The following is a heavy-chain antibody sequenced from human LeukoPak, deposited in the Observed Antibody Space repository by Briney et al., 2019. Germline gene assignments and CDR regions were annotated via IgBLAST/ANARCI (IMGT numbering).Heavy chain of an antibody. V-gene: IGHV1-18*01. Sequence: ASVNVSCKASGYTFTSYGISWVRQAPGQGVDGMGWISAYNGSTNYAQRLQDRVTMTTDTSTSTANMELRSLRSDDTAVYYCARDRGYSYGGFDYWGQGTLVTVSS. J-gene: IGHJ4*02. CDR2: ISAYNGST. CDR3: ARDRGYSYGGFDY. D-gene: IGHD5-18*01. CDR1: GYTFTSYG.